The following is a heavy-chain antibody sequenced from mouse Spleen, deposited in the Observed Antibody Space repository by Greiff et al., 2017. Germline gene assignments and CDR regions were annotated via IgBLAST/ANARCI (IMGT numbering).Heavy chain of an antibody. Sequence: VKLMESGPGLVAPSQSLSITCTVSGFSLTSYGVHWVRQPPGKGLEWLVVIWSDGSTTYNSALKSRLSISKDNSKSQVFLKMNSLQTDDTAMYYCARHAYDYDYAMDYWGQGTSVTVSS. V-gene: IGHV2-6-1*01. J-gene: IGHJ4*01. CDR3: ARHAYDYDYAMDY. D-gene: IGHD2-4*01. CDR1: GFSLTSYG. CDR2: IWSDGST.